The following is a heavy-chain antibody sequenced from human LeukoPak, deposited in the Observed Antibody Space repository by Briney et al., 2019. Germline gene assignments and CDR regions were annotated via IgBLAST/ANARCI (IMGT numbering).Heavy chain of an antibody. CDR3: ARARLSLKSNIDY. V-gene: IGHV1-18*01. CDR2: ISAYNGNT. CDR1: GYTFTIYG. J-gene: IGHJ4*02. Sequence: GASVKVSCTASGYTFTIYGISWVRQAPGQGLEWMGWISAYNGNTNYAQNLQGRVTMTTDTSTSTAYMELRSLRSDDTAVYYCARARLSLKSNIDYWGQGTLVTVSS. D-gene: IGHD2-15*01.